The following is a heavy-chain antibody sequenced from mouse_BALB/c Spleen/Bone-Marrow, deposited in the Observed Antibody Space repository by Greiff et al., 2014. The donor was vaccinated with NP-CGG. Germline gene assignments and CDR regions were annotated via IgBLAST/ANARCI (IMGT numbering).Heavy chain of an antibody. CDR3: ARRDGSYFDY. CDR2: INPGSGGT. D-gene: IGHD3-3*01. V-gene: IGHV1-54*01. CDR1: GYAFTNYL. J-gene: IGHJ2*01. Sequence: QVQLKHSGAELVRPGTSVKVSCEASGYAFTNYLIEWVKQRPGQGLEWIGMINPGSGGTNYNEKFKGKATLTADKSSSTAYMQLSSLTSDDSAVYFCARRDGSYFDYWGQGTTLTVSS.